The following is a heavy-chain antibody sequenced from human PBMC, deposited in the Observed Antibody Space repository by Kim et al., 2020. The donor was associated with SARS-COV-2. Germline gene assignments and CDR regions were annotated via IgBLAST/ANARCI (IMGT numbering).Heavy chain of an antibody. J-gene: IGHJ6*03. V-gene: IGHV3-15*01. CDR3: HINHWDYYYYDVDG. Sequence: APVKVRFTIAREDSKNTLYLQMNSLKTEDTAVYYCHINHWDYYYYDVDGWGKGTTVTVSS. D-gene: IGHD7-27*01.